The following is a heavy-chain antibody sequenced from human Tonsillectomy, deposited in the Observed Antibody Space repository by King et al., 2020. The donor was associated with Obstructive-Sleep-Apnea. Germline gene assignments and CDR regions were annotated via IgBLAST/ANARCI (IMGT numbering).Heavy chain of an antibody. V-gene: IGHV3-33*01. D-gene: IGHD3-9*01. CDR3: ARDPGKGIAFDWLLGSENYFGLDV. Sequence: VQLVESGGGVAQPGRSLRLSCAASNFTFRSYGMHWVRQAPGKGLEWVAFIWYDGDNKHYADSVKGRFTISRDNSKNTLFLQMNSLRVEDTGVYWCARDPGKGIAFDWLLGSENYFGLDVWGHGTTVIVSS. CDR1: NFTFRSYG. CDR2: IWYDGDNK. J-gene: IGHJ6*02.